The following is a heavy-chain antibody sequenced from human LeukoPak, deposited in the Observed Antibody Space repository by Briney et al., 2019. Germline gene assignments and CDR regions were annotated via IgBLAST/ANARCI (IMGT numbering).Heavy chain of an antibody. V-gene: IGHV1-18*01. CDR1: GYTFTNYG. CDR3: ATDQSVRLLQTSSTYFKHVFAI. D-gene: IGHD6-13*01. CDR2: ISAYNGNT. Sequence: ASVKVSCKTSGYTFTNYGISWVRQAPGLGLEWMGWISAYNGNTNYAQKVQGRVTMTTDTSTSTAYMELTSLRFDDTAVYYCATDQSVRLLQTSSTYFKHVFAIWGQGSMVTVSS. J-gene: IGHJ3*02.